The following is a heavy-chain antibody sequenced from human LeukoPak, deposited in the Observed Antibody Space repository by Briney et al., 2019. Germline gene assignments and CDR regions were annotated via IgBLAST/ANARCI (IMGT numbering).Heavy chain of an antibody. Sequence: GGSLRLSCAASGFTFSDYYMSWIRQAPGKGLEWVSYISSSGSTIYYADSVKGRFTISGDNAKNSVYLQMNSLRAEDTAVYYCAGGGGLYYYGAGSPRPPSDPWGQGPLVTVSS. CDR2: ISSSGSTI. V-gene: IGHV3-11*01. J-gene: IGHJ5*02. CDR3: AGGGGLYYYGAGSPRPPSDP. CDR1: GFTFSDYY. D-gene: IGHD3-10*01.